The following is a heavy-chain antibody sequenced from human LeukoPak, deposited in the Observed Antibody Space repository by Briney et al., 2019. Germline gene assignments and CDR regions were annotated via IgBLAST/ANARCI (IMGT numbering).Heavy chain of an antibody. J-gene: IGHJ3*02. D-gene: IGHD1-14*01. CDR3: ARDVSGISSATDTFDM. Sequence: GASVKVSCKASGYTFTAYYMHWVRKAPGQGLEWVGRINPNSGDTNYAQKFQGRVTMTRDTSISTVYMELTGLRSDDTAVYYCARDVSGISSATDTFDMWGQGTVVTVSS. CDR1: GYTFTAYY. CDR2: INPNSGDT. V-gene: IGHV1-2*06.